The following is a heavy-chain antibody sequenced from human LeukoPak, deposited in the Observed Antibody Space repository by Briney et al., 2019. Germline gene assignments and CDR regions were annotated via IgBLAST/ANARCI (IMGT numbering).Heavy chain of an antibody. CDR1: GFTFSGSA. D-gene: IGHD3-22*01. CDR2: IRNKSDTYAT. CDR3: TRLLIGDSSGYYFDS. J-gene: IGHJ4*02. Sequence: LPGGSLRLSCAASGFTFSGSAMHWVRQASGKGLEWVGRIRNKSDTYATAYAASVKGRFTISRDDLKNTAYLQMNSLKTEDTVMYYCTRLLIGDSSGYYFDSWGQGTLVTVSS. V-gene: IGHV3-73*01.